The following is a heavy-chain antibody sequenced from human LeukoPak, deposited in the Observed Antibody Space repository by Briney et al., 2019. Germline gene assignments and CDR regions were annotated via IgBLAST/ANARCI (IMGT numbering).Heavy chain of an antibody. V-gene: IGHV1-2*06. Sequence: GASVKVSCKASGYSLTGYHMHWVRQAPGQGLEWMGRINPNSGDTNYAQKFQGRVTMTRDMSISTAYMELSRLRSDDTAVYYCARDYCSSTSCLFDYWGQGTLVTVSS. CDR2: INPNSGDT. J-gene: IGHJ4*02. D-gene: IGHD2-2*01. CDR1: GYSLTGYH. CDR3: ARDYCSSTSCLFDY.